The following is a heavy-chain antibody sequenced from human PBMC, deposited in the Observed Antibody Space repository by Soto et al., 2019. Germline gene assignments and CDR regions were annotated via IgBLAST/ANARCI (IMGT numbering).Heavy chain of an antibody. CDR1: GGSISSGDYY. V-gene: IGHV4-31*03. CDR3: ARDSYGNYYYYGMDV. D-gene: IGHD5-18*01. J-gene: IGHJ6*02. Sequence: SETLSLTCTVSGGSISSGDYYWSWIRQHPGKGLEWIGYIYYSGSTYYNPSLKSRVTISVDKSKNQFSLKLGSVTAADTAVYYCARDSYGNYYYYGMDVWGQGTTVTVSS. CDR2: IYYSGST.